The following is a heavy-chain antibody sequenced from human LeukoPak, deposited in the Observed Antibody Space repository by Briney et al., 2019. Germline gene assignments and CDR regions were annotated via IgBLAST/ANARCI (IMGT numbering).Heavy chain of an antibody. J-gene: IGHJ4*02. Sequence: GASVKVSCKASGYTFTGYYMHWVRQAPGQGLEWMGWINPNSGGTNYAQKFQGRVTMTRDTSISTAYMELSRLRSDDTAVYYCARCGGLRYFDWSPNLFDYWGQGTLVTVSS. CDR3: ARCGGLRYFDWSPNLFDY. V-gene: IGHV1-2*02. CDR1: GYTFTGYY. CDR2: INPNSGGT. D-gene: IGHD3-9*01.